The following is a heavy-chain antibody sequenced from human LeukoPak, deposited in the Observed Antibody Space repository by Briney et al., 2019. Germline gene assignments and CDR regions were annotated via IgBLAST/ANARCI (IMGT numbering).Heavy chain of an antibody. V-gene: IGHV3-30-3*01. CDR3: ASNIVVVPAAMPSPFDP. D-gene: IGHD2-2*01. CDR1: GFTFSSYA. CDR2: ISYDGSNK. J-gene: IGHJ5*02. Sequence: GGSLRLSCAASGFTFSSYAMHWVRQAPGKGLEWVAVISYDGSNKYYADSVKGRFTISRDNSKNTLYLQMNSLRAEDTAVYYCASNIVVVPAAMPSPFDPWGQGTLVTVSS.